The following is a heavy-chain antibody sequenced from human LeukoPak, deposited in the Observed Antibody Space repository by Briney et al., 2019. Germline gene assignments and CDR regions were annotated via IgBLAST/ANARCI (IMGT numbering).Heavy chain of an antibody. J-gene: IGHJ4*02. D-gene: IGHD2-21*01. CDR2: INWNGGTT. Sequence: GGSLRLSCAASGFTFGAFGMSWVRQAPGKGLEWVSGINWNGGTTAYADSVKGRFTISRDNAKNSLYLQMNSLRAEDTALYYCARENGCGGDCYYFDYWGQGTLVTVPS. CDR1: GFTFGAFG. CDR3: ARENGCGGDCYYFDY. V-gene: IGHV3-20*04.